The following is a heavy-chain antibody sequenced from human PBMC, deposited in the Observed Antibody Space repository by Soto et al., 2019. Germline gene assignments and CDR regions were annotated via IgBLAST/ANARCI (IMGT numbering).Heavy chain of an antibody. CDR2: MNTNSGNT. D-gene: IGHD4-4*01. V-gene: IGHV1-8*02. CDR1: GYTFTSYD. Sequence: QVQLVQSGAEVKKPGASVKVSCKASGYTFTSYDINWVRQAPGQGLEWMGWMNTNSGNTGYAQKFRGRVTMTRNTSINTAYMELSSLRSEDTAVYYWAREMRVGPNYRGNFDFWGQGTLVTVSS. J-gene: IGHJ4*02. CDR3: AREMRVGPNYRGNFDF.